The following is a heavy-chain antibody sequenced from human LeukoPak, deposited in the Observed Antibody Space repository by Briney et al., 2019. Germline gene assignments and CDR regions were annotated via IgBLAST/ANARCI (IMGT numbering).Heavy chain of an antibody. Sequence: PSQTLSLTCAVSGGSISTGGYYWNWIRQHPGKGLEWIGYIYYSGNTFYNPSLKSRVTISLDTSKNQFSLQLYSVTDADTALYYCARRARSFFYGSGSYKSPLYYLDSWGQGTLVTVSS. V-gene: IGHV4-31*11. CDR3: ARRARSFFYGSGSYKSPLYYLDS. CDR2: IYYSGNT. D-gene: IGHD3-10*01. J-gene: IGHJ4*02. CDR1: GGSISTGGYY.